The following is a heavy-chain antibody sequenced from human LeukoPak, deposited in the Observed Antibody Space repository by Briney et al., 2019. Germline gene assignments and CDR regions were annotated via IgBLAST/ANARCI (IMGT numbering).Heavy chain of an antibody. J-gene: IGHJ3*02. CDR1: GGTFSSYA. V-gene: IGHV1-69*04. Sequence: SVKVSCKASGGTFSSYAISWVRQAPGQGLEWMGRIIPILGIANYAQKFQGRVTITADKSTSTAYMELSSLRSEDTAVYYCAEIELRSGWFDAFDIWGQGTMVTVSS. CDR2: IIPILGIA. D-gene: IGHD6-19*01. CDR3: AEIELRSGWFDAFDI.